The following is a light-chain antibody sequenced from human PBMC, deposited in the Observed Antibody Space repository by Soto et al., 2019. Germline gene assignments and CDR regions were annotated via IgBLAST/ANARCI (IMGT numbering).Light chain of an antibody. CDR2: KAS. V-gene: IGKV1-5*03. Sequence: DIQMTQSPSTLSASVGDRVTITCRASQSISSWFAWYQQKPGKAPKLLIYKASSLESGVPSRFSGSGSGTEFTLTISSLQPDDFATYYCQQYNHYSWTFGQGTKVEIK. J-gene: IGKJ1*01. CDR1: QSISSW. CDR3: QQYNHYSWT.